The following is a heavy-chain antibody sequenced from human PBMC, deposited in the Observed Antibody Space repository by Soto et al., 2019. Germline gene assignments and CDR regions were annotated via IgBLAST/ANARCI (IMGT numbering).Heavy chain of an antibody. V-gene: IGHV1-69*12. Sequence: QVQLVQSGAEVKRPGSSVKVSCKASGGTFSSYAISWVRQAPGQGLEWMGGIIPIFGTPNYAQKFQGRVTITADESTSTAYMDLSSLSSEDTAVYYCARHVPAAGYYYGMDVWGQGTTVTVSS. CDR2: IIPIFGTP. CDR3: ARHVPAAGYYYGMDV. J-gene: IGHJ6*02. D-gene: IGHD2-2*01. CDR1: GGTFSSYA.